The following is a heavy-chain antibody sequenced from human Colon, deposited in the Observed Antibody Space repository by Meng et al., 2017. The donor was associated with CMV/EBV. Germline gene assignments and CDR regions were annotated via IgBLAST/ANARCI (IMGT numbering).Heavy chain of an antibody. Sequence: QGQLQEWGPGLVKPSETLALTCTVSGGYISDYYYNWLRQPVGKGLEWIGRIFPTGSAYYNSSLNSRVTMSVDTSKNQVSLKLTSVTAADTAVYYCARDSDGSGTFSYWFDPWGQGTLVTVSS. D-gene: IGHD3-10*01. CDR2: IFPTGSA. CDR3: ARDSDGSGTFSYWFDP. V-gene: IGHV4-4*07. CDR1: GGYISDYY. J-gene: IGHJ5*02.